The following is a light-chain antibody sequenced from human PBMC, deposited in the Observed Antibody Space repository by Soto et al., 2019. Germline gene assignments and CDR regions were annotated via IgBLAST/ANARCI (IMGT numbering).Light chain of an antibody. CDR1: SGDIGSYNR. CDR3: SSYTNINTRACV. V-gene: IGLV2-14*01. J-gene: IGLJ1*01. CDR2: EVT. Sequence: QSALTQPASVSGSPVQSITISCTGTSGDIGSYNRVSWYQQHPGKAPKLILYEVTDRPSGVSNRFSGSKSANTPSLTISGLQAEDEAEYYCSSYTNINTRACVFGTGTKVTVL.